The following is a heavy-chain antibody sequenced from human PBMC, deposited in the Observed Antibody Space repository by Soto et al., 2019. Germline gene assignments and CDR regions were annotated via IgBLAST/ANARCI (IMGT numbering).Heavy chain of an antibody. CDR3: ARHNSYANFDP. J-gene: IGHJ5*02. CDR2: IYYSGST. V-gene: IGHV4-39*01. D-gene: IGHD5-18*01. CDR1: GDSISSSSYY. Sequence: SETLCLTCTGSGDSISSSSYYWAWIRQPPGKGLEWIVSIYYSGSTYYNPSLKSRVTMSIDTSKNQFSLKLSSVTAADTAVYYCARHNSYANFDPWGQGTLVTVSS.